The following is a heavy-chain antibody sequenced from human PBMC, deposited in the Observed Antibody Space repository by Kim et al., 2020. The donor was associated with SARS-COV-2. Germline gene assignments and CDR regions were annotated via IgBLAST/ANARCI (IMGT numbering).Heavy chain of an antibody. CDR3: ARGGAGSSSWFYYYYGMDV. V-gene: IGHV3-13*01. CDR2: IGTAGDT. CDR1: GFTFSSYD. J-gene: IGHJ6*02. D-gene: IGHD6-13*01. Sequence: GGSLRLSCAASGFTFSSYDMHWVRQATGKGLEWVSAIGTAGDTYYPGSVKGRFTISRENAKNSLYLQMNSLRAGDTAVYYCARGGAGSSSWFYYYYGMDVWGQGTTVTVSS.